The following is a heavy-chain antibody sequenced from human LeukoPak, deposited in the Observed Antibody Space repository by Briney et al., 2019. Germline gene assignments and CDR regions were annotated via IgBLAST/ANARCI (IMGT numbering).Heavy chain of an antibody. V-gene: IGHV1-2*02. D-gene: IGHD3-22*01. Sequence: ASVKVSCKASGYTFTGYYMRWVRQAPGQGLEWMGWINPNSGGTNYAQKFQGRVTMTRDTSISTAYMELSRLRSDDTAVYYCAREGDYYDSSGYWRWFDPWGQGTLVTVSS. CDR3: AREGDYYDSSGYWRWFDP. J-gene: IGHJ5*02. CDR1: GYTFTGYY. CDR2: INPNSGGT.